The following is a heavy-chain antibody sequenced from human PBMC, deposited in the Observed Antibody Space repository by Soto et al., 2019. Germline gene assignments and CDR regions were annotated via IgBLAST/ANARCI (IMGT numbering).Heavy chain of an antibody. CDR2: INPSGGST. CDR1: GYTFTSYY. J-gene: IGHJ5*02. CDR3: ARGYYGTLLDP. V-gene: IGHV1-46*03. D-gene: IGHD3-3*01. Sequence: ASVKVSCKASGYTFTSYYMHWVRQAPGQGLEWMGIINPSGGSTSYGQKFQGRVTMTRDTSTSTVYMELSSLRSEDTAVYFCARGYYGTLLDPWGQGTLVTVSS.